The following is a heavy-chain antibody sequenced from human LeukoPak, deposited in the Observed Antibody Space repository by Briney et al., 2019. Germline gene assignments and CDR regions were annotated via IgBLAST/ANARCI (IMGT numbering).Heavy chain of an antibody. CDR3: AGGYSYGSYYFDY. D-gene: IGHD5-18*01. V-gene: IGHV4-39*01. CDR1: GGSISSSSYY. CDR2: IYYSGST. J-gene: IGHJ4*02. Sequence: SETLSLTCTVSGGSISSSSYYWGWIRQPPGKGLEWIGGIYYSGSTYYNPSLKSRVTISVDTSKNQFSLKLSSVTAADTAVYYCAGGYSYGSYYFDYWGQGTLVTVSS.